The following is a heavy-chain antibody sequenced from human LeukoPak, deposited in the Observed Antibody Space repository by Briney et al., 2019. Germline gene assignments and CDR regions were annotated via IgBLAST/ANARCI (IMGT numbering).Heavy chain of an antibody. J-gene: IGHJ4*02. V-gene: IGHV3-9*01. CDR2: ISWNSGSI. D-gene: IGHD1-26*01. Sequence: PGRSLRLSCAASGFTFDDYAMHWVRQAPGKGLEWVSGISWNSGSIGYADSVKGRFTISRDNAKNSLYLQMNSLRAEDTALYYCAKDKEGATGSLDYWGQGTLVTVSS. CDR1: GFTFDDYA. CDR3: AKDKEGATGSLDY.